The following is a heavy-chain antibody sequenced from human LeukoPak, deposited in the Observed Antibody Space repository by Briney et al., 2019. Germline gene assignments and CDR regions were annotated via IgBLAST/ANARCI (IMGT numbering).Heavy chain of an antibody. CDR1: GYTLTELS. D-gene: IGHD3-22*01. J-gene: IGHJ3*02. CDR3: ATAAFHYDSQIFDI. Sequence: ASVKVSCKVSGYTLTELSMHWVRQAPGKGLEWMGGFDPEDGETIYAQKFQGRVTMTEDTSTDTAYMELSSLRPEDTAVYYCATAAFHYDSQIFDIWGQGTMVTVSS. CDR2: FDPEDGET. V-gene: IGHV1-24*01.